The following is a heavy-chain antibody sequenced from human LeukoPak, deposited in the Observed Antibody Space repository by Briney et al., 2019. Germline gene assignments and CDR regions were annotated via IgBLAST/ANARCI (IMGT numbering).Heavy chain of an antibody. CDR3: IKDRGSSGWDFDS. CDR2: ISGNGVAT. D-gene: IGHD6-19*01. V-gene: IGHV3-64D*06. Sequence: GRSPRLSCSASGFVFSDYAMHWARQAPGKGLEYLSGISGNGVATYYVDSVQGRFTDSRDNSKTTLYPQINSLRREDTAFYYCIKDRGSSGWDFDSWGQGTLLTVSS. CDR1: GFVFSDYA. J-gene: IGHJ4*02.